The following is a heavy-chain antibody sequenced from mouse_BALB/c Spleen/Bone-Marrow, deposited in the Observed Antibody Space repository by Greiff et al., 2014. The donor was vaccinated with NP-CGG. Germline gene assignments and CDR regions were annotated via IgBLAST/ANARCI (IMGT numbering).Heavy chain of an antibody. CDR2: ISSGSSTI. V-gene: IGHV5-17*02. CDR1: GFTFRSFG. J-gene: IGHJ2*01. CDR3: ARGKYGYDY. Sequence: LEQSGEGLLQTGGSRKLSRAASGFTFRSFGVHWVRQAPEKGLEWVAYISSGSSTIYYADTVKGRFTISRDNPKNTLFLQMTSLRSEDTAMYYCARGKYGYDYPGQGPILTVSA. D-gene: IGHD2-10*02.